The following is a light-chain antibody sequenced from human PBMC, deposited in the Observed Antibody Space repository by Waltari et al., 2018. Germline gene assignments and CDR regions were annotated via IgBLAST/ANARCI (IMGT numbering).Light chain of an antibody. CDR3: QVWDSRSDQYV. Sequence: SYVLTQPPSVSVAPGKTARITWGGKNIGSQSVHWYQQKPGQAPVLVIFDDTGRPSGITGGVAGYDYGKTATLTISSVEAGDEADYYWQVWDSRSDQYVFGPGTKVTVL. CDR1: NIGSQS. V-gene: IGLV3-21*04. J-gene: IGLJ1*01. CDR2: DDT.